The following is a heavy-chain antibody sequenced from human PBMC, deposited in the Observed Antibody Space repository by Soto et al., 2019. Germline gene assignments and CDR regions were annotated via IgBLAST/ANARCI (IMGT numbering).Heavy chain of an antibody. CDR1: GASIGSSGPY. D-gene: IGHD3-3*01. CDR2: IYYTGTT. V-gene: IGHV4-31*03. Sequence: QVQLQESGPGLVKPSQTLSLTCTVSGASIGSSGPYWSWIRQLPGKGLEWIGYIYYTGTTYYNPSLEVRLTISMDTSNHQVSLQLTSVTAADTAVYYCARDFWSGYGYFDFWGQGTLVTVSS. CDR3: ARDFWSGYGYFDF. J-gene: IGHJ4*02.